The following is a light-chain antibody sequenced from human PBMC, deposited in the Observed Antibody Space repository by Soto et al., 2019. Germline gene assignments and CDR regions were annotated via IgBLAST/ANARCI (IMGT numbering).Light chain of an antibody. CDR1: NIGSKS. CDR2: YDS. CDR3: QVWDSVVV. V-gene: IGLV3-21*04. J-gene: IGLJ2*01. Sequence: SYELTQPPSVSVAPGKTARITCGGNNIGSKSVHWYQQKPGQAPVLVIYYDSDRPSGIPERFSGSNSGNTATLTISRVEAGDEADYYCQVWDSVVVFGGGTKLTVL.